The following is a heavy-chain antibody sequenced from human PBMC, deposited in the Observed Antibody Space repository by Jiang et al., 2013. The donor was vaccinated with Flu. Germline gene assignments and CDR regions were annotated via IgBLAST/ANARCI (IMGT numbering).Heavy chain of an antibody. CDR2: IWYDGSNK. Sequence: RSLRLSCAASGFTFSSYGMHWVRQAPGKGLEWVAVIWYDGSNKYYADSVKGRFTISRDNSKNTLYLQMNSLRAEDTAVYYCAREPVGATTYYGMDVWGQGTTVTVSS. J-gene: IGHJ6*02. V-gene: IGHV3-33*01. D-gene: IGHD1-26*01. CDR1: GFTFSSYG. CDR3: AREPVGATTYYGMDV.